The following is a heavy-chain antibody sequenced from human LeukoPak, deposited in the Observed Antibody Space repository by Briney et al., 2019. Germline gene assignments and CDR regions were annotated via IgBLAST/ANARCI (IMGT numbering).Heavy chain of an antibody. D-gene: IGHD1-14*01. J-gene: IGHJ3*02. CDR2: INPSGGST. CDR1: AYTFTSYY. Sequence: GGSLRLSCAASAYTFTSYYMHWVRQAPGQGLEWMGIINPSGGSTSYAQKFQGRVTMTRDTSTSTVYMELSSLRSEDTAVYYCARDRFAGDAFDIWGQGTMVTVSS. CDR3: ARDRFAGDAFDI. V-gene: IGHV1-46*01.